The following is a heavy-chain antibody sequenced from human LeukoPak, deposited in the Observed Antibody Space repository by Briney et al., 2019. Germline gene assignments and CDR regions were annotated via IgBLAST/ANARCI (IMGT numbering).Heavy chain of an antibody. D-gene: IGHD3-22*01. CDR1: GFTFSSYW. CDR2: INSDGSST. V-gene: IGHV3-74*01. J-gene: IGHJ1*01. CDR3: AKDSPNSGYYSSEYFQH. Sequence: GGSLRLSCAASGFTFSSYWMHWVRQAPGKGLVWVSRINSDGSSTSYADSVKGRFTISRDNAKNTLYLQMNSLRAEDTAVYYCAKDSPNSGYYSSEYFQHWGQGTLVTVSS.